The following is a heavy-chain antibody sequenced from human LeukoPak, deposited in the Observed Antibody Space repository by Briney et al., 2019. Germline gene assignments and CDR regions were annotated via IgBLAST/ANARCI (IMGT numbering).Heavy chain of an antibody. CDR2: INHSGST. J-gene: IGHJ4*02. Sequence: SETLSLPCAVYGGSFSGYYWSWIRQPPGKGLEWIGEINHSGSTNYNPSLKSRVTISADTSKNQFSLKLSSVTAADTAVYYCARSSYYYDSKGLDYWGQGTLVTVSS. D-gene: IGHD3-22*01. CDR1: GGSFSGYY. V-gene: IGHV4-34*01. CDR3: ARSSYYYDSKGLDY.